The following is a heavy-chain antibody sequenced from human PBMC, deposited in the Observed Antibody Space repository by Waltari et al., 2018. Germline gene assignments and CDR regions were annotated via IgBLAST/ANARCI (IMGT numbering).Heavy chain of an antibody. J-gene: IGHJ4*02. CDR3: ATPVRFWSGYTEY. CDR1: GYTFTSYA. Sequence: QVPLVQSGAEVKKPGASVKVSCKASGYTFTSYALNWVRQATGQGLEWMGWMNPNSGNTGYAQKFQGRVTMTRNTSISTAYMELSSLRSEDTAVYYCATPVRFWSGYTEYWGQGTLVTVSS. CDR2: MNPNSGNT. V-gene: IGHV1-8*01. D-gene: IGHD3-3*01.